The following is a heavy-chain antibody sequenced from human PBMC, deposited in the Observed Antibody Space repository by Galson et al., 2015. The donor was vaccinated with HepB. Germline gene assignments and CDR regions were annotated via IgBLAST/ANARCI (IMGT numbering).Heavy chain of an antibody. D-gene: IGHD3-10*01. Sequence: SGSAIHWVRQASGKGLEWVGRIRSKASSHATAYAASLKGRFTISRDNSKNTLYLQMNSLRAEDTAVYYCARDRWADITMVRGVIIGGAFDIWGQGTMVTVSS. J-gene: IGHJ3*02. CDR1: SGSA. V-gene: IGHV3-73*01. CDR2: IRSKASSHAT. CDR3: ARDRWADITMVRGVIIGGAFDI.